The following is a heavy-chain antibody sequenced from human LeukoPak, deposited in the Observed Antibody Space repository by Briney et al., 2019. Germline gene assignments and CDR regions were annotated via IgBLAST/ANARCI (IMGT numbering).Heavy chain of an antibody. CDR3: ARNFYASSGYYLDDFYFDF. CDR1: GASIISDTYY. D-gene: IGHD3-22*01. CDR2: IYYSGST. J-gene: IGHJ4*02. Sequence: PSETLSLTCTVSGASIISDTYYWGWIRQPPGKGLEWIGSIYYSGSTYYSPFLKSRVTMSVDTSTNQFSLKLISVTAAGTALYYCARNFYASSGYYLDDFYFDFWGQGTLVTVSS. V-gene: IGHV4-39*07.